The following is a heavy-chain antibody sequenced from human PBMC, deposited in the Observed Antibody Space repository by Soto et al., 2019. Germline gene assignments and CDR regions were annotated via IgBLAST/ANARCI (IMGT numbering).Heavy chain of an antibody. V-gene: IGHV3-48*02. CDR2: ISRDSGAM. CDR3: ARDYDYGMDV. Sequence: EVQLVESGGGLVQPGGSLRLSCAASGFTFSSYSMNWVRQAPGKGLEWVSYISRDSGAMYYADSVQGRFTISRDNAKNSLYLQMHTRRDEDTAVYYCARDYDYGMDVWGQGTTVTFSS. CDR1: GFTFSSYS. J-gene: IGHJ6*02.